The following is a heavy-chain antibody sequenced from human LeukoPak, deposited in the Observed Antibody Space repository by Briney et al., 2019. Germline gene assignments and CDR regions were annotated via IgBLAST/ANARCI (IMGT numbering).Heavy chain of an antibody. Sequence: GGSLRLSCAASGFTVSSNYMNWVRQAPGKGLEWVSVIYSGGSTYYADSVRGRFTVSRDNSKNTLYLQMNSLRAEDTAVYHCARGEDYGDYFDYWGQGTLVTVSS. J-gene: IGHJ4*02. D-gene: IGHD4-17*01. CDR1: GFTVSSNY. V-gene: IGHV3-53*01. CDR2: IYSGGST. CDR3: ARGEDYGDYFDY.